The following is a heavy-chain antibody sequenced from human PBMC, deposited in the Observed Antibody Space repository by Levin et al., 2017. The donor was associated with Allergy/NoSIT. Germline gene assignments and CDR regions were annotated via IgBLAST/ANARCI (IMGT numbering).Heavy chain of an antibody. V-gene: IGHV3-9*01. D-gene: IGHD3-10*01. Sequence: PGGSLRLSCEASGFTFDDYAMHWVRQVPGKGLEWLGDINHDAGRTAYADSVKGRFTISRDNAKNTLFLLMHSLRSDDPALYYCAKSRWSYVDAFDIWGQGTEVTVS. CDR3: AKSRWSYVDAFDI. J-gene: IGHJ3*02. CDR1: GFTFDDYA. CDR2: INHDAGRT.